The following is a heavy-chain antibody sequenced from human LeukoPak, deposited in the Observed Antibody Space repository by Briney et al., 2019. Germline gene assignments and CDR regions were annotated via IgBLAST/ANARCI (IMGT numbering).Heavy chain of an antibody. D-gene: IGHD6-13*01. V-gene: IGHV1-18*01. CDR1: GYTFTSYG. Sequence: ASVKVSCKASGYTFTSYGISWVRQAPGQGLEWMGWISAYNGNTNYAQKLQGRVTMTTDTSTSTAYMELRSLRSDDTAVYYCASESYSSSWYDFDYWGQGTLVTVSS. J-gene: IGHJ4*02. CDR3: ASESYSSSWYDFDY. CDR2: ISAYNGNT.